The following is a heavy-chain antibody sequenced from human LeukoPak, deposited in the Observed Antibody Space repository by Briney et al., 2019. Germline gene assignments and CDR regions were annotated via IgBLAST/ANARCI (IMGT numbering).Heavy chain of an antibody. Sequence: SETLSLTCTVSGASISSDGFYWTWIRQLPGKGLEWIGYIYYTGFTYCKPSLKSRVTMSVDTSQNQFSLRMSSMTAADTAVYYCARAGLGIENYYYYMDVWGKGTTVTVSS. CDR3: ARAGLGIENYYYYMDV. CDR1: GASISSDGFY. CDR2: IYYTGFT. V-gene: IGHV4-31*03. D-gene: IGHD1-14*01. J-gene: IGHJ6*03.